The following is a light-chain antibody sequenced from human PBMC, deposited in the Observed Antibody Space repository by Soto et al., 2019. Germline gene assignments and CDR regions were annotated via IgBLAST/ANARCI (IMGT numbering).Light chain of an antibody. CDR2: KAS. J-gene: IGKJ5*01. CDR3: QQRSNWPIT. V-gene: IGKV1-5*03. Sequence: DIQMTQSPSTLSGSVGDRVTITCRASQSIITYLSWYQQKPGNAPKLLIYKASNLKSGVPSRFSGSGSGTDFTLTISSLEPEDFAVYYCQQRSNWPITFGQGTRLEIK. CDR1: QSIITY.